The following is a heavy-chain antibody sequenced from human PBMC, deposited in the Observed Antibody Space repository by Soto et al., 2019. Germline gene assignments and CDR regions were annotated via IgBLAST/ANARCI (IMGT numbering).Heavy chain of an antibody. Sequence: GGSLRLSCAASGFPFSGYYMSLIRQSPGKGLEWVSSISISSSYTNYPDSVKGRFTISRDNDKNSLYLQMKSLRADDPAVYFCARVVCPGPLDYWARGTLVTFYS. CDR2: ISISSSYT. CDR3: ARVVCPGPLDY. V-gene: IGHV3-11*06. D-gene: IGHD2-8*01. CDR1: GFPFSGYY. J-gene: IGHJ4*02.